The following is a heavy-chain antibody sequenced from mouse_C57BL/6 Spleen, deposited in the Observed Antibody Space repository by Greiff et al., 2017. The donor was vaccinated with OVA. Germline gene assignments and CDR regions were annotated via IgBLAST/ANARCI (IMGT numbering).Heavy chain of an antibody. Sequence: VHLVESGPGLVAPSQSLSITCTVSGFSLTSYGVDWVRQSPGKGLEWLGVIWGVGSTNYNSALKSRLSISKDNSKSQVFLKMNSLQTDDTAMYYCASSSMVRFAYWGQGTLVTVSA. CDR2: IWGVGST. D-gene: IGHD2-2*01. V-gene: IGHV2-6*01. CDR1: GFSLTSYG. J-gene: IGHJ3*01. CDR3: ASSSMVRFAY.